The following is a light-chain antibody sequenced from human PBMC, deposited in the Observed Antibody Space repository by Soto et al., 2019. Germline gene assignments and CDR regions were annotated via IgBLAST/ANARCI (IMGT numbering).Light chain of an antibody. J-gene: IGLJ2*01. CDR3: SSYTSSSTLKV. Sequence: QSVLTQPASVSGSPGQSITISCTGTSSDVGAYNYVSWYQQHPGKAPKLMIYDVTNRPSGVSNRFSGSKSANTASLTISGLQAEDEADYYCSSYTSSSTLKVFGGGTQLTVL. CDR1: SSDVGAYNY. CDR2: DVT. V-gene: IGLV2-14*01.